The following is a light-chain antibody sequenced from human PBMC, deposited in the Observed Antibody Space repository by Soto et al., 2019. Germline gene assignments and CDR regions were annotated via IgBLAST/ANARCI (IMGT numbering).Light chain of an antibody. CDR3: SSYAGSDFPYV. J-gene: IGLJ1*01. Sequence: QSALTQPPSASGSPGQSVTISCTGTSSDVGGYNYVSWYQQHPGKAPKLMIYEVSERPSGVPDRFSGSKSGNTASLTVSGLRAEDEADYYCSSYAGSDFPYVFGTGTKLTVL. CDR2: EVS. CDR1: SSDVGGYNY. V-gene: IGLV2-8*01.